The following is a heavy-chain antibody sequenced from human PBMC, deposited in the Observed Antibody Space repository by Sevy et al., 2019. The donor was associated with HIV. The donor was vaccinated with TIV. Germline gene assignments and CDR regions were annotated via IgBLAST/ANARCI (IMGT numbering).Heavy chain of an antibody. J-gene: IGHJ5*02. D-gene: IGHD6-13*01. Sequence: SETLSLTCTVSGGSISSGGYYWSWIRQHPGKGLEWIGYIYYSGSTYYDPSLKSRVTISVDTSKNQFSLKLSSVTAADTAVYYGARESWDPPNWFDPWGQGTLVTVSS. CDR2: IYYSGST. V-gene: IGHV4-31*03. CDR1: GGSISSGGYY. CDR3: ARESWDPPNWFDP.